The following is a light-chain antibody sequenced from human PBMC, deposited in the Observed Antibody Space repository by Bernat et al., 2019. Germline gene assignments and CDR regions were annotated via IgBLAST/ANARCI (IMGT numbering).Light chain of an antibody. Sequence: QSALTQPPSASGSPGQSVTISCTGTSSDVGGYNYVSWYQQHPGKAPKLMIYEVSKRPSGVPERFSGSKSGNTASLTVSVLQAEDEADYYCRSYAGSNVNVFGTGTKVTVL. CDR3: RSYAGSNVNV. CDR1: SSDVGGYNY. J-gene: IGLJ1*01. CDR2: EVS. V-gene: IGLV2-8*01.